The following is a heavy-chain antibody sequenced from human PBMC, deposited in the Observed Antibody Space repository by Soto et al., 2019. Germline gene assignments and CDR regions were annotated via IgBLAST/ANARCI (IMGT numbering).Heavy chain of an antibody. CDR2: SSADNGNT. J-gene: IGHJ4*02. Sequence: GASVKVSCKASGYTFASYAMHWVRQAPGQRLEWMGWSSADNGNTNYAQKLQGRVTMTTDTSTSTAYMELRSLRSDDTAVYYCAREVSLGYCSSTSCHFDYWGQGTLVTVSS. CDR3: AREVSLGYCSSTSCHFDY. D-gene: IGHD2-2*01. V-gene: IGHV1-18*01. CDR1: GYTFASYA.